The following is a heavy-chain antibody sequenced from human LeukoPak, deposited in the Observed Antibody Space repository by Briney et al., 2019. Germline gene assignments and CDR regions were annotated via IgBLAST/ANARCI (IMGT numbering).Heavy chain of an antibody. V-gene: IGHV3-30-3*01. CDR2: IAYDGSNK. CDR3: ARPSGGTPFKRFDY. Sequence: PGRSLRLSCAASGFTFRTYCMYWVRQAPAKGLEWVAVIAYDGSNKYYADSVKGRFTISRDNSKSTLFLQMNSLRVEDTALYYCARPSGGTPFKRFDYWGEGTLVTVSS. D-gene: IGHD1-14*01. CDR1: GFTFRTYC. J-gene: IGHJ4*02.